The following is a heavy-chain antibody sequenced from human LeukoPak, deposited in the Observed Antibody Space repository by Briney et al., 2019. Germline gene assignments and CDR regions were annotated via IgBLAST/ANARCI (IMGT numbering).Heavy chain of an antibody. J-gene: IGHJ5*02. V-gene: IGHV3-49*03. Sequence: GGSMRLSCKAHGVDFADDVMSWFRQPPGKGLEWVGLIKSKAHGGTPEYAASVKGRFTISRDDLNSIAYLQMNSLKIEDTALYFCTRDYNKSPYWWFDPWGQGTLVTVSS. CDR2: IKSKAHGGTP. CDR3: TRDYNKSPYWWFDP. CDR1: GVDFADDV. D-gene: IGHD1-1*01.